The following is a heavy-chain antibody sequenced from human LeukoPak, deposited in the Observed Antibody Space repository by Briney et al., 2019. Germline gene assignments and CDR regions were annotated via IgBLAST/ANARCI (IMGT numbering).Heavy chain of an antibody. CDR3: ARGYGNYGY. J-gene: IGHJ4*02. CDR1: GFPFSSYW. Sequence: GGSLRLPWSAFGFPFSSYWLSWVRPGPGKGLEWVANIKQDGSEKYYVDSVKGRFTISRDNAKNSLYLQMNSLRAEDTAVYYCARGYGNYGYWGQGTLVTVSS. D-gene: IGHD4-11*01. V-gene: IGHV3-7*01. CDR2: IKQDGSEK.